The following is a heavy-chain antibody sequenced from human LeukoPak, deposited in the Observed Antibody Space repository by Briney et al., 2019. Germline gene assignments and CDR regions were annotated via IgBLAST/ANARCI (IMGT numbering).Heavy chain of an antibody. CDR3: ARARGATYYYDSSGYYPDY. J-gene: IGHJ4*02. Sequence: ASVKVSCKASGYTFTSYDISWVRQAPGQGLEWMGWISAYNGNTNYAQKLQGRVTMTTDTSTSTAYMELRSLRSDDTAVYSSARARGATYYYDSSGYYPDYWGQGTLVTVSS. D-gene: IGHD3-22*01. CDR2: ISAYNGNT. V-gene: IGHV1-18*01. CDR1: GYTFTSYD.